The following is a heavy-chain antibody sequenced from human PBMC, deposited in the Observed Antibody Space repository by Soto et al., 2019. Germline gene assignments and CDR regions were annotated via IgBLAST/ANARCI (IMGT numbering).Heavy chain of an antibody. D-gene: IGHD3-10*01. CDR3: ARDRNVMVPGSYVYYDMDV. J-gene: IGHJ6*02. CDR1: GFIFSDYA. Sequence: HPGGSLRLSCGASGFIFSDYAIHWVRQAPGKGLEWVAVMWFDGSDEYYADSVKGRFTISRDNAKSTLYLQMNSLRAEDTAVYYCARDRNVMVPGSYVYYDMDVWGQGTTVTVSS. V-gene: IGHV3-33*01. CDR2: MWFDGSDE.